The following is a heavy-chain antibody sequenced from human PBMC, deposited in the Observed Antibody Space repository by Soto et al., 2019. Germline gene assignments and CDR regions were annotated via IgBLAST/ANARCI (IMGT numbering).Heavy chain of an antibody. CDR1: GLTFSSYW. V-gene: IGHV3-74*01. J-gene: IGHJ4*02. Sequence: EVQLVESGGGLVQPGGSLRLSCAASGLTFSSYWMHWVRQAPGKGLVWVSRINSDGSSTNYADSVKGRFTISRDNAKNTLYLQMSSLRAEDTAVYYCALSHTVTTDYWGQGTLVPVSS. CDR2: INSDGSST. D-gene: IGHD4-17*01. CDR3: ALSHTVTTDY.